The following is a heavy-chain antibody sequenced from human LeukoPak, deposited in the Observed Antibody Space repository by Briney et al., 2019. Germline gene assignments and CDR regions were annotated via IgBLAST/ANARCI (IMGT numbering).Heavy chain of an antibody. CDR3: ARAGDGIDP. CDR2: ISSSSSTI. CDR1: GFTFSSYS. V-gene: IGHV3-48*01. D-gene: IGHD3-16*01. Sequence: PGGSLRLSCAASGFTFSSYSMNWVRQAPGKGLEWVSYISSSSSTIYYADSVKGRFTISRDNAKNSLYLQMNSLRAEDTAVYYCARAGDGIDPWGQGTLVTVSS. J-gene: IGHJ5*02.